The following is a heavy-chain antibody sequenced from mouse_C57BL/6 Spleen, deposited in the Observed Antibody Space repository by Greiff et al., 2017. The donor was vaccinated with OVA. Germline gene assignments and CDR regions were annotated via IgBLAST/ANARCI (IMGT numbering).Heavy chain of an antibody. CDR1: GYTFTSYW. V-gene: IGHV1-50*01. CDR2: IDPSDSYT. CDR3: ARRNDYLDY. J-gene: IGHJ2*01. D-gene: IGHD2-3*01. Sequence: QVQLQQPGAELVKPGASVKLSCKASGYTFTSYWMQWVKQRPGQGLAWIGEIDPSDSYTNYNQKFKGKATWTVDTSSSTAYMQLSSLTSEDSAVYYCARRNDYLDYWGQGTTLTVSS.